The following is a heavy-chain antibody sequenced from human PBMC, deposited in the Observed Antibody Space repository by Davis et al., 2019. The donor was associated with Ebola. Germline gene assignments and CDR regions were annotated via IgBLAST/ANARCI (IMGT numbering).Heavy chain of an antibody. Sequence: MPSETLSLTCTVPGGSISSYYWSWIRQPPGKGLEWIGYIYYSGSTNYNPSLKSRVTISVDTSKNQFSLKLSSVTAADTAVYYCARGEVVAATLDYWGQGTLVTVSS. J-gene: IGHJ4*02. CDR2: IYYSGST. CDR3: ARGEVVAATLDY. V-gene: IGHV4-59*01. CDR1: GGSISSYY. D-gene: IGHD2-15*01.